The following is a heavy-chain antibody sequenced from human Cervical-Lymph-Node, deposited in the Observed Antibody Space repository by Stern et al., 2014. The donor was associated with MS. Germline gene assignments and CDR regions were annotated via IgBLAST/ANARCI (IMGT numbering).Heavy chain of an antibody. Sequence: EDQLVESGGGLVQPGGSLRLSCAASGFSFSSYTMNWVRPAPGQGLEWDSYISSSSSTIYYADSVQGCFTISRDNAKNPPYLHMHSLRAEDTAVYYFARVRGSWAGGANFWGQGTLVTVSS. J-gene: IGHJ4*02. CDR2: ISSSSSTI. V-gene: IGHV3-48*01. CDR3: ARVRGSWAGGANF. CDR1: GFSFSSYT. D-gene: IGHD1-26*01.